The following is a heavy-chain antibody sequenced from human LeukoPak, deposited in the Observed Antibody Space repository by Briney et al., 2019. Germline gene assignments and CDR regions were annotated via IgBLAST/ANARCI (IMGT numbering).Heavy chain of an antibody. CDR1: GGSISSSSYY. CDR3: ARKIADGDYPDAFDI. V-gene: IGHV4-39*01. Sequence: SETLSLTCTVSGGSISSSSYYWGWIRQPPGKGLEWIGSIYYSGSTYYNPSLESRVTISVDTSKNQFSLKLSSVTAADTAVYYCARKIADGDYPDAFDIWGQGTMVTVSS. CDR2: IYYSGST. J-gene: IGHJ3*02. D-gene: IGHD4-17*01.